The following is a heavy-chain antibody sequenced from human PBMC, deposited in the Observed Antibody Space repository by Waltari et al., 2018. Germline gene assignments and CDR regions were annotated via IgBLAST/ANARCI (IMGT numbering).Heavy chain of an antibody. Sequence: QVQLVESGGGVVQPGKSMRLSCAASGFTFSSFAMHWVSQAPGKGLEWVAITSYDGTNNYYTDSVKGRFNISRDNSKNTLYLQINALRHEDTAVYFCARDPATKWGVFYFDHWGQGTLVTVSS. CDR2: TSYDGTNN. CDR1: GFTFSSFA. D-gene: IGHD7-27*01. V-gene: IGHV3-30*10. J-gene: IGHJ4*02. CDR3: ARDPATKWGVFYFDH.